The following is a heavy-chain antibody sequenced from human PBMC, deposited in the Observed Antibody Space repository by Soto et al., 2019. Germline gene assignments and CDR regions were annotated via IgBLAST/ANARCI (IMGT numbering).Heavy chain of an antibody. J-gene: IGHJ4*02. V-gene: IGHV2-26*01. CDR2: IFSNDEK. CDR1: GFSLSNARMG. CDR3: ARARFGVVPYCFDY. Sequence: SGPTLVNPTETLTLTCTVSGFSLSNARMGVSWIRQPPGKALEWPAHIFSNDEKSYSTSLKSRLTISKDTSKSQVVLTMTNMDPVDTATYYCARARFGVVPYCFDYWGQGTLVTVSS. D-gene: IGHD3-3*01.